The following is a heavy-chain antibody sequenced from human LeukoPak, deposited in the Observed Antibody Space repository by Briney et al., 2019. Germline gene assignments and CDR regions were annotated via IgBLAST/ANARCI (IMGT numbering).Heavy chain of an antibody. Sequence: SETLSLTCTVSGGSISSYYWSWIRQPAGKGLEWIGRIYTSGSTNYNPSLKSRVTMSVDTSKNQFSLKLSSVTAADTAVYYCARDPWPSGSYYFDYWGQGTLVTVSS. D-gene: IGHD3-10*01. J-gene: IGHJ4*02. CDR1: GGSISSYY. CDR2: IYTSGST. CDR3: ARDPWPSGSYYFDY. V-gene: IGHV4-4*07.